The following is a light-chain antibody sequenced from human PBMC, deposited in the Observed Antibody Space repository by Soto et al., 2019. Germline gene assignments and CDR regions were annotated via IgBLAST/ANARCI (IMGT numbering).Light chain of an antibody. V-gene: IGKV1-27*01. CDR1: QDISNF. CDR2: TAS. J-gene: IGKJ1*01. CDR3: LNYNNAPQT. Sequence: QMTQSPSSLSASVVDRVNITCRASQDISNFLAWYQQKPGEVPKVLIYTASTLTSGVPSRFSGSGSGTDFTLTISGLQPEDVATYYCLNYNNAPQTFGQGTKVEIK.